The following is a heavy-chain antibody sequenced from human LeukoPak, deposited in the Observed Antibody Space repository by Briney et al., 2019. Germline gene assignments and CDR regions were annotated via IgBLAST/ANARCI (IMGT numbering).Heavy chain of an antibody. CDR3: ARVFTYYDYVWGSYRYSDDAFDI. CDR1: GYTFTGYY. Sequence: ASVKVSCKASGYTFTGYYMHWVRHAPGQGLEWMGWINPNSGGTNYAQKFQGRVTMTRDTSISTAYMELSRLRSDDTAVYYCARVFTYYDYVWGSYRYSDDAFDIWGQGTMVTVSS. D-gene: IGHD3-16*02. V-gene: IGHV1-2*02. J-gene: IGHJ3*02. CDR2: INPNSGGT.